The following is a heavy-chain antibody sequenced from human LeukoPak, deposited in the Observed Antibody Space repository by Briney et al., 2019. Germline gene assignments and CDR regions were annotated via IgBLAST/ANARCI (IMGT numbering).Heavy chain of an antibody. D-gene: IGHD2/OR15-2a*01. CDR3: AKFFSPYYYGMDV. CDR1: GITFSTYV. Sequence: GGSLRLSCAASGITFSTYVMSWVRQAPGKGLEWVSAIGDSGGSTYYADSVKGRFTISRDNSKNTLYLQMSSLRAEGTALYYCAKFFSPYYYGMDVWGQGTTVTVSS. V-gene: IGHV3-23*01. CDR2: IGDSGGST. J-gene: IGHJ6*02.